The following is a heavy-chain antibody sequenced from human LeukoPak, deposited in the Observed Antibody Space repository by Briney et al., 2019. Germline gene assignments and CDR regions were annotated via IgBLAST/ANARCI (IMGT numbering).Heavy chain of an antibody. Sequence: GGSLRLSCAASGFTFSSYNMNWVRQAPGKGLDWVSSITSSSNYIYYADSVKGRFTISRDNAKNSLYLQMNSLRAEDTTVYYCARDCWDYGSGSYCGIDYWGQGTLVTVSS. CDR1: GFTFSSYN. V-gene: IGHV3-21*03. J-gene: IGHJ4*02. CDR2: ITSSSNYI. CDR3: ARDCWDYGSGSYCGIDY. D-gene: IGHD3-10*01.